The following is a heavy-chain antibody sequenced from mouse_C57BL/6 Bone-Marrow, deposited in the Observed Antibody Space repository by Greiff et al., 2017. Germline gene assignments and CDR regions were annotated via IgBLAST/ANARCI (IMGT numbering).Heavy chain of an antibody. V-gene: IGHV1-81*01. J-gene: IGHJ3*01. D-gene: IGHD2-4*01. Sequence: QVQLKQSGAELARPGASVKLSCKASGYTFTRYGISWVKQRTGQGLEWIGEIYPRSGNTYYNEKFKGKATLTADKSSSTAYMELRSLTSEDSAVYFCARSRLRREFAYWGQGTLVTVSA. CDR2: IYPRSGNT. CDR3: ARSRLRREFAY. CDR1: GYTFTRYG.